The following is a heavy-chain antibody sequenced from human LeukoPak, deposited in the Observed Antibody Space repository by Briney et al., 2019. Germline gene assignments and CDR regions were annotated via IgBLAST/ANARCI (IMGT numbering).Heavy chain of an antibody. CDR1: GGSISSYY. V-gene: IGHV4-59*08. Sequence: SETLSLTCTVSGGSISSYYWSWIRQPPGKALEWIGYIYYSGSTNYNPSLKSRVTISVDTSKSQFSLKLSSVTAADTAVYYCARLVLTEGYCTSTSCYSFDYWGQGTLVTVSS. CDR3: ARLVLTEGYCTSTSCYSFDY. CDR2: IYYSGST. J-gene: IGHJ4*02. D-gene: IGHD2-2*02.